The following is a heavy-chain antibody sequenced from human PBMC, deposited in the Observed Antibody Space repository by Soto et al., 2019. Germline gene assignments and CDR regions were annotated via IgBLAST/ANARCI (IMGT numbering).Heavy chain of an antibody. V-gene: IGHV1-3*01. CDR2: INAGNGNT. J-gene: IGHJ5*02. D-gene: IGHD2-2*01. CDR3: ARSSRGKDNWFDP. Sequence: QVQLVQSGAEVKKPGASVKVSCKASGYTFTSYAMHWVRQAPGQRLEWMGWINAGNGNTKYSQKFQGRVTITRDTSASTAYMELSSLRSEDTAVYSCARSSRGKDNWFDPWGQGTLVTVSS. CDR1: GYTFTSYA.